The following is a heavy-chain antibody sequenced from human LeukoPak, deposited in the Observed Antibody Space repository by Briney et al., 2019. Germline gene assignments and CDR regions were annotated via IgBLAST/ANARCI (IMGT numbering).Heavy chain of an antibody. D-gene: IGHD3-16*01. Sequence: GGSLRLSCAASGFTFSSYWMHWVRQAPGKGLVWVSRINTDGSSTSYADSVKGRFTISRDNAKNTLYLQMNSLRAEDTAVYYCARVAYDYVWGSHDYWGQGTLVTVSS. V-gene: IGHV3-74*01. J-gene: IGHJ4*02. CDR1: GFTFSSYW. CDR3: ARVAYDYVWGSHDY. CDR2: INTDGSST.